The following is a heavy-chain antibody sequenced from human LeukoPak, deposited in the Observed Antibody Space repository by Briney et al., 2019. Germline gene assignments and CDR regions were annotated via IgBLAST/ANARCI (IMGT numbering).Heavy chain of an antibody. CDR2: INPYSGGT. Sequence: PVASVKVSCKVSGYTLTELSMHWVRQAPGQGLEWMGRINPYSGGTNYAQKFQGRVTMTRDTSISTAYMELSRLRSDDTAVYYCARLTYYDFWSGYNYAFDIWGQGTMVTVSS. CDR3: ARLTYYDFWSGYNYAFDI. V-gene: IGHV1-2*02. D-gene: IGHD3-3*01. J-gene: IGHJ3*02. CDR1: GYTLTELS.